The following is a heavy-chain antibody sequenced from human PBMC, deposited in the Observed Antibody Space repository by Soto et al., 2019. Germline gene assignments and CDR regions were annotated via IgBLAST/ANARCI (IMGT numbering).Heavy chain of an antibody. J-gene: IGHJ4*02. D-gene: IGHD2-2*01. CDR3: AKDLPKTTVNCSSTSCYSLFDY. Sequence: PGGSLRLSCAASGFTFSSYAMSWVRQAPGKGLEWVSAISGSGGSTYYADSVKGRFTISRDNSKNTLYLQMNSLRAEDTAVYYCAKDLPKTTVNCSSTSCYSLFDYWGQGTLVTVSS. CDR1: GFTFSSYA. CDR2: ISGSGGST. V-gene: IGHV3-23*01.